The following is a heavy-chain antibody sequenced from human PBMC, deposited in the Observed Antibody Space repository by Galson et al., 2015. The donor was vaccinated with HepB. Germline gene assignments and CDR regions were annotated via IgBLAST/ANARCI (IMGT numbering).Heavy chain of an antibody. CDR1: GFTFSDYY. J-gene: IGHJ4*02. CDR3: VRVHRGSCSSISCYTGDY. CDR2: IRDKANSYTT. V-gene: IGHV3-72*01. D-gene: IGHD2-2*02. Sequence: SLRLSCAASGFTFSDYYTDWVRQAPGKGLEWVGRIRDKANSYTTDYAASLKGRFTISRDDSKNSLYLQMNSLKTEDTARYYCVRVHRGSCSSISCYTGDYWGQGTLVTVSS.